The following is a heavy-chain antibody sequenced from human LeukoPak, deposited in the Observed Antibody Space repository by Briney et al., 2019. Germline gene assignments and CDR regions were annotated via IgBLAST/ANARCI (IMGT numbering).Heavy chain of an antibody. CDR2: ISYDGSNK. V-gene: IGHV3-30*18. D-gene: IGHD5-12*01. Sequence: PGRSLRLSCAASGFTFSSYGMHWVRQAPGKGLEWVAVISYDGSNKYYADSVKGRFTISGDNSKNTLYLQMNSLRAEDTAVYYCAKDGHSGYDHWGQGTLVTVSS. CDR1: GFTFSSYG. CDR3: AKDGHSGYDH. J-gene: IGHJ4*02.